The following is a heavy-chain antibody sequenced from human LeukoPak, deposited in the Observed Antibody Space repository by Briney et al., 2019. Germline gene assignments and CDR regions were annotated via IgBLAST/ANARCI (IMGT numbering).Heavy chain of an antibody. Sequence: SETLSLTCTVSGYSISSGYYWGWIRQPPGKGLEWIGSIYHSGSTYYNPSLKSRVTISVDTSKNQFSLKLSSVTAADTAVYYCAREPRSYTMIIDYWGQGTLVTVSS. CDR1: GYSISSGYY. J-gene: IGHJ4*02. V-gene: IGHV4-38-2*02. D-gene: IGHD3-22*01. CDR3: AREPRSYTMIIDY. CDR2: IYHSGST.